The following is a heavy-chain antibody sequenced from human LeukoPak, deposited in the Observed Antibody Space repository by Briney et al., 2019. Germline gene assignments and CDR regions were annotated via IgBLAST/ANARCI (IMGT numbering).Heavy chain of an antibody. CDR1: GGSFSGYY. J-gene: IGHJ4*01. D-gene: IGHD3-9*01. Sequence: PSETLSLTCAVYGGSFSGYYWSWIRQPPGKGLEWIGEINHIGSTNYNPSLKSRVTISVDTSKNQFSLMLSSVTDVDTAVYYCARRVTALYYDILAGLRTPYYFDDWGQGTLVTVSS. CDR2: INHIGST. V-gene: IGHV4-34*01. CDR3: ARRVTALYYDILAGLRTPYYFDD.